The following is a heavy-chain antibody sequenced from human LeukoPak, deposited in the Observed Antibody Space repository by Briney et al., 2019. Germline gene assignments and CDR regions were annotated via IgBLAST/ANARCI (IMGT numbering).Heavy chain of an antibody. D-gene: IGHD6-13*01. Sequence: GGSLRLSCAASGFTFSSYSMNWVRQAPGKGLEWVSSISSSSSYIYHADSVKGRFTISRDNAKNSLYLQMNSLRAEDTAVYYCAASYSSSWTRFDYWGQGTLVTVSS. CDR2: ISSSSSYI. CDR3: AASYSSSWTRFDY. V-gene: IGHV3-21*01. J-gene: IGHJ4*02. CDR1: GFTFSSYS.